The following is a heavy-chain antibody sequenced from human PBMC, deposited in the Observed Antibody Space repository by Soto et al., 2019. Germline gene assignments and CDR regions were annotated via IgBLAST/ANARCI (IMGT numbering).Heavy chain of an antibody. D-gene: IGHD6-19*01. J-gene: IGHJ4*02. Sequence: EVRLVESGGGLVKPGGSLRLSCAASGFTFTNAWMNWVRQTPGKGLEWVGRVRSKTDGGTADYSAPVKGRFTISRDESKDTLYLQMNSLETEDTGLYYCTTDGGSDWSGAHYWGQGTLVTVSP. CDR3: TTDGGSDWSGAHY. CDR1: GFTFTNAW. CDR2: VRSKTDGGTA. V-gene: IGHV3-15*07.